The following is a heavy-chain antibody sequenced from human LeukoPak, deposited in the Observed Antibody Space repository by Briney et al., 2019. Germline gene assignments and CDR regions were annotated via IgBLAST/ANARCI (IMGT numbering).Heavy chain of an antibody. CDR3: ARWFGGFDY. CDR2: IYSGGST. D-gene: IGHD3-10*01. J-gene: IGHJ4*02. CDR1: GFTVSSND. Sequence: GGSLRLSCAASGFTVSSNDMSWVRQAPGKGLECISVIYSGGSTDYADSVKGRLTISRDNSKNTLYLQMNSLRAEDTAVYYCARWFGGFDYWGQGTLVTVSS. V-gene: IGHV3-53*01.